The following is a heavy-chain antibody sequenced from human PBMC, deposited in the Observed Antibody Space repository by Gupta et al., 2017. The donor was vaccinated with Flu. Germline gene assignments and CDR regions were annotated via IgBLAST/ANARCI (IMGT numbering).Heavy chain of an antibody. J-gene: IGHJ4*02. CDR3: ARDLRGSADY. CDR2: ISGGGGTI. D-gene: IGHD1-26*01. V-gene: IGHV3-48*03. Sequence: EVPLVESGGGLVTPGGALRPTCAASGFIFRSYEMNWVRQAPGKGLEWISYISGGGGTIYYSDSVKGRFTISRDNAKKSLFLQMNSLRSEDTAVYYCARDLRGSADYWGQGTLVTVSS. CDR1: GFIFRSYE.